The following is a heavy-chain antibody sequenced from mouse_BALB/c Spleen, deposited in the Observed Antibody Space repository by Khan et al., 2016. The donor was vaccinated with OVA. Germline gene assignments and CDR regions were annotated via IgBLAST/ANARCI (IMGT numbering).Heavy chain of an antibody. CDR2: ISSSGST. J-gene: IGHJ4*01. V-gene: IGHV3-2*02. D-gene: IGHD2-3*01. Sequence: EVQLQESGPGLVKPSQSLSLTCTVTGYSITSDYARNWIRQFPGNKLERRGYISSSGSTKYNPALKSRISITRDTSKNQFFLQLNSVTTEDTATYYCARDGSRYNYAMDYWGQGTSVTVSS. CDR3: ARDGSRYNYAMDY. CDR1: GYSITSDYA.